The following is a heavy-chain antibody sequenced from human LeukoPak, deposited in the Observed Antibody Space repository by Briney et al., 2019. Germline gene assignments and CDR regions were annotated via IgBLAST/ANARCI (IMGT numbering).Heavy chain of an antibody. D-gene: IGHD6-19*01. CDR1: GHTFTGYY. V-gene: IGHV1-2*02. J-gene: IGHJ4*02. Sequence: ASVKVSCKASGHTFTGYYMHWVRQAPGQGLEWMGWINPNSGGTNHAQKFQGRVSMTRDTSISTAYLELSRLRSDDTAVYYCAQSSGWDSLKYWGQGTLVTVSS. CDR3: AQSSGWDSLKY. CDR2: INPNSGGT.